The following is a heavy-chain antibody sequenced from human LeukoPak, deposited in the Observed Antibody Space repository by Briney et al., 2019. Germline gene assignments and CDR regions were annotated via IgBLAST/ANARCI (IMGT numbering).Heavy chain of an antibody. V-gene: IGHV3-13*04. CDR1: GFIFRNYD. J-gene: IGHJ2*01. CDR2: IGIAGDT. D-gene: IGHD3-16*01. Sequence: GGSLSLSFAASGFIFRNYDMHWVRQVAGKGLEWVSAIGIAGDTYYPDSVKGRFTISRENAKNSLYLQMNSLRAGDTAVYYCARDLDPLMGSTAYFDLWGRGTLVTVSS. CDR3: ARDLDPLMGSTAYFDL.